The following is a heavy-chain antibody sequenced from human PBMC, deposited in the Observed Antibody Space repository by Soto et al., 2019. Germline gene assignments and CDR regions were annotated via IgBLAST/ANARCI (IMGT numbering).Heavy chain of an antibody. CDR2: INPNSGGT. CDR3: ARGAYGRRDAFAI. D-gene: IGHD4-17*01. Sequence: ASVKVSCKASGHTFTGYYMHWVRQAPGQGLEWMGWINPNSGGTSYAQKFQGWVTMTRDTSISTAYMELSRLRSDDTAVYYCARGAYGRRDAFAIWGQGTMVTVSS. J-gene: IGHJ3*02. CDR1: GHTFTGYY. V-gene: IGHV1-2*04.